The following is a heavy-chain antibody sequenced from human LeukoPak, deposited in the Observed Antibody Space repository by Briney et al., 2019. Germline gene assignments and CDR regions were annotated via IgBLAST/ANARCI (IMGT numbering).Heavy chain of an antibody. D-gene: IGHD5-18*01. CDR3: ARHLGRQLWLQDPIFYYMDV. CDR1: GYSFTSYW. V-gene: IGHV5-51*01. J-gene: IGHJ6*03. CDR2: IYPGDSDT. Sequence: GESLKISCKGSGYSFTSYWIGWVRQMPGKGLEWMGIIYPGDSDTRYSPSFQGQVTISADKSISTAYLQCSSLKASDTAMYYCARHLGRQLWLQDPIFYYMDVWGKGTTVTVSS.